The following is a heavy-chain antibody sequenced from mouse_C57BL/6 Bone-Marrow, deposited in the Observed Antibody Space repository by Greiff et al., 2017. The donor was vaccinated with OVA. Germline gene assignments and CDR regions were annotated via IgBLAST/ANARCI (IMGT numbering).Heavy chain of an antibody. CDR3: TGVGTTVRVRYYYAMDY. D-gene: IGHD1-1*01. CDR1: GFTFSNYW. J-gene: IGHJ4*01. CDR2: IRFKSDHYAT. Sequence: EVMLVESGGGLVQPGGSMKLSCVASGFTFSNYWMNWVRQSPEKGLEWVAQIRFKSDHYATPYADSVKGRFTISRDDSKSSVYRQMNNLRAEDTGIYYCTGVGTTVRVRYYYAMDYWGQGTSVTVSS. V-gene: IGHV6-3*01.